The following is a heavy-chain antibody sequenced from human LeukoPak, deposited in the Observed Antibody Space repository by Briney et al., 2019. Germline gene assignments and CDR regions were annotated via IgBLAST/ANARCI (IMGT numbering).Heavy chain of an antibody. V-gene: IGHV3-64D*09. J-gene: IGHJ4*02. CDR1: GFTFNSYF. CDR2: ISSNGGNT. Sequence: GGSLRLSCSASGFTFNSYFMHWVRQAPGKGLEYVSAISSNGGNTYYADSVKGRFTISRDNSKNTVYLQMSSLRPEDTAVYYCVKDDSYFYDIHGRDSWGQGTLVTVSS. CDR3: VKDDSYFYDIHGRDS. D-gene: IGHD3-22*01.